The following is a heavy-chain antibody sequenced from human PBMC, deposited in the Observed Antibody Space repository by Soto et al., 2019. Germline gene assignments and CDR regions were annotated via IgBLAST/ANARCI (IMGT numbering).Heavy chain of an antibody. CDR2: IVPVFPSV. D-gene: IGHD2-21*01. V-gene: IGHV1-69*18. CDR3: ARKMASTAAAFCYYGLCV. CDR1: GGAFNNYA. Sequence: QVQLVQSGAEVKRPGSSVKVSCKASGGAFNNYAIYWVRQAPGQGLEWLGTIVPVFPSVYYAPRFQGRLTITADGSTDTVYMMLTSLKSEDTAVYYCARKMASTAAAFCYYGLCVWCQWTSVAVSS. J-gene: IGHJ6*02.